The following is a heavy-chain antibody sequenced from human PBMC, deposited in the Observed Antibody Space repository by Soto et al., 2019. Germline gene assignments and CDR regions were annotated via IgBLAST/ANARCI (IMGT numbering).Heavy chain of an antibody. CDR3: ASLGKQWLATHEYGMDV. CDR1: GFTFSSYA. J-gene: IGHJ6*02. D-gene: IGHD6-19*01. V-gene: IGHV3-30-3*01. CDR2: ISYDGSNK. Sequence: QVQLVESGGGVVQPGRSLRLSCAASGFTFSSYAMHWVRQAPGKGLEWVAVISYDGSNKYYADSVKGRFTISRDNSKNTLYLQMNSLRAEDTAVYYCASLGKQWLATHEYGMDVWGHGTTVTVSS.